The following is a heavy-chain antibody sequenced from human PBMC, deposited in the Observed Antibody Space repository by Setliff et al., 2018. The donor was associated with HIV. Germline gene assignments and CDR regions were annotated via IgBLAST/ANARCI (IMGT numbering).Heavy chain of an antibody. V-gene: IGHV5-51*01. Sequence: PGESLKISCEASGYSFTSYWIGWVRQLPGKGLEWMGIIYPGDSEIGYSPSFQGQVTISADKSISTVYLQWSSLKAWDTGMYFCACMGGHDAFDIWGQGTMVTVSS. CDR1: GYSFTSYW. CDR2: IYPGDSEI. CDR3: ACMGGHDAFDI. J-gene: IGHJ3*02. D-gene: IGHD3-16*01.